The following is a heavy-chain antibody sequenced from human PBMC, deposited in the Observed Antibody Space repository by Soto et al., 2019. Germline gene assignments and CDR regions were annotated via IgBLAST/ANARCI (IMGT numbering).Heavy chain of an antibody. V-gene: IGHV3-15*02. CDR2: IKSKTDGGTT. D-gene: IGHD5-12*01. J-gene: IGHJ4*02. CDR1: GFTFINAW. Sequence: EVQLVEPGGALVKPGGSLRLSCAASGFTFINAWMSWVRQAPGKGLEWVGRIKSKTDGGTTDYAAPVKGRFTISRDDSKNTLYLQMNSLKTEDTAVYYCTTTVIYSGYDWVFDYWGQGTLVTVSS. CDR3: TTTVIYSGYDWVFDY.